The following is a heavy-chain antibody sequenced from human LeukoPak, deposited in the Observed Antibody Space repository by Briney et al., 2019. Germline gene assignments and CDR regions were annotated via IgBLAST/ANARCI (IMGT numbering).Heavy chain of an antibody. V-gene: IGHV3-7*03. Sequence: GGSLRLSCAASGFAFNSQTMSWVRQAPGKGLEWVASIKEDEIEIHYVDSVKGRFTISRDNAKDSLYLQMNSLRAEDTAFYYCAKDNRRHYTSGPNPDSLHWGQGALVTVSS. CDR2: IKEDEIEI. CDR3: AKDNRRHYTSGPNPDSLH. D-gene: IGHD6-19*01. J-gene: IGHJ4*02. CDR1: GFAFNSQT.